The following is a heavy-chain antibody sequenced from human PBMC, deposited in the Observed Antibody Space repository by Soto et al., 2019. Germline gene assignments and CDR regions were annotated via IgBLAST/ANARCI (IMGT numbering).Heavy chain of an antibody. V-gene: IGHV1-69*13. J-gene: IGHJ5*02. CDR3: ARDARPTPNWFDP. CDR2: IIPIFGTA. Sequence: ASVKVSCKASGGTFSSYAISWVRQAPGQGLEWMGGIIPIFGTANYAQKFQGRVTITADESTSTAYMELSSLRSEDTAVYYCARDARPTPNWFDPWGQGTLVTASP. CDR1: GGTFSSYA. D-gene: IGHD4-17*01.